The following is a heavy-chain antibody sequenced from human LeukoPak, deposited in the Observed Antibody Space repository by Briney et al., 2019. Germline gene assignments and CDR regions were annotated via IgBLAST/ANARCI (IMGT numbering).Heavy chain of an antibody. Sequence: PSQTLSLTCTVSGGSISSGSYYWSWIRQPAGKGLEWIGRIYTSGSTNYNPSLKSRVTISVDTSKNQFSLKLTSVTAADTAVYYCARTTEGGYTYGYFYYYYMDVWGKGTTVTISS. V-gene: IGHV4-61*02. D-gene: IGHD5-18*01. CDR2: IYTSGST. CDR3: ARTTEGGYTYGYFYYYYMDV. CDR1: GGSISSGSYY. J-gene: IGHJ6*03.